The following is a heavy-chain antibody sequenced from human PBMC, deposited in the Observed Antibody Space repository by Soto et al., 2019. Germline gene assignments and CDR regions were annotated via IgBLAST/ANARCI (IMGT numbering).Heavy chain of an antibody. Sequence: GSLRLSCAASGFTFSSYWMSWVRQAPGKGLEWVANIKQDGSEKYYVDSVKGRFTISRDNAKNSLYLQMNSLRAEDTAVYYCARDNWNDFFAFDIWGQGTMVTVSS. CDR2: IKQDGSEK. CDR3: ARDNWNDFFAFDI. D-gene: IGHD1-1*01. V-gene: IGHV3-7*01. J-gene: IGHJ3*02. CDR1: GFTFSSYW.